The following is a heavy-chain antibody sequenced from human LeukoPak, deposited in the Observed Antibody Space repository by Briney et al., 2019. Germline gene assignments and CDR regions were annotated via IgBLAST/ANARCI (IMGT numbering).Heavy chain of an antibody. CDR3: ARSQSKRGYNYADLPGYFDY. V-gene: IGHV4-59*01. J-gene: IGHJ4*02. Sequence: SETLSLTCSVSGGSISSYFWSWLRQPPGKGLEWIGYIYYSGSTNYNPSLKSRVTISVDTSKNQFSLKLSSVTAADTAVYYCARSQSKRGYNYADLPGYFDYWGQGTLVTVSS. CDR2: IYYSGST. CDR1: GGSISSYF. D-gene: IGHD5-18*01.